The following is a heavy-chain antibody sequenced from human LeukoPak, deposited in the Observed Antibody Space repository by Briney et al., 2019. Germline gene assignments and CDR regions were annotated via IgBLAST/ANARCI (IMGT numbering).Heavy chain of an antibody. J-gene: IGHJ3*02. CDR1: GGSINSNDYY. CDR2: IYYSVTT. D-gene: IGHD3-22*01. CDR3: ARGRGYYDSSGYYEGAFDI. V-gene: IGHV4-39*01. Sequence: SETLSLTCTAPGGSINSNDYYWGWIRQPPGKGLEWIGTIYYSVTTCYNPSLKSRVTISVDTSKNQFSLKLTSVTAADTAVFYCARGRGYYDSSGYYEGAFDIWGQGTMVTVSS.